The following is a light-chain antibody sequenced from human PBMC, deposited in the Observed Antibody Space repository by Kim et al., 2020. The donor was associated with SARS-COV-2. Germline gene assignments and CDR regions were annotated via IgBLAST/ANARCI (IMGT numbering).Light chain of an antibody. CDR3: QQYNTFPYT. CDR1: QGIATY. CDR2: AAS. V-gene: IGKV1-16*01. Sequence: DIQMTQSPSSLSASIGDRVTITCRASQGIATYLGWFRQRPGTAPESLIYAASSLHSGVPSRFSGNGSGTDFNITISSLQPEDFATYYCQQYNTFPYTFGQGTKLEI. J-gene: IGKJ2*01.